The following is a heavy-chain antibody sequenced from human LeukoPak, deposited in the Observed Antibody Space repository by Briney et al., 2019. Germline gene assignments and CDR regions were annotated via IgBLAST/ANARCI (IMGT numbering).Heavy chain of an antibody. CDR3: ARADFWSGYAIDY. Sequence: ASVKVSCKASGYTLTSYDINWVRQATGQGLEWMGWMNPNSGNTGYAQKFQGRVTMTRNTSISTAYMELSSLRSEDTAVYYCARADFWSGYAIDYWGQETLVTVSS. CDR1: GYTLTSYD. V-gene: IGHV1-8*01. D-gene: IGHD3-3*01. CDR2: MNPNSGNT. J-gene: IGHJ4*02.